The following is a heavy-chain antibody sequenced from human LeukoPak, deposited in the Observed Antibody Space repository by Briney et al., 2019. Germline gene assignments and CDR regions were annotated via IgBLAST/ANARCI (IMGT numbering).Heavy chain of an antibody. CDR1: GVSISSGDYY. V-gene: IGHV4-30-4*01. J-gene: IGHJ4*02. Sequence: PSETLSLTCTVSGVSISSGDYYWSWIRQPPGKVLEWIGYVYHSGSTYYSPPLRNRVTLSVDTSKNQFSLKLSSVTAADTAVYYWPRAHGSPSVRLFASGGRETLVTVSS. CDR2: VYHSGST. CDR3: PRAHGSPSVRLFAS. D-gene: IGHD3-10*01.